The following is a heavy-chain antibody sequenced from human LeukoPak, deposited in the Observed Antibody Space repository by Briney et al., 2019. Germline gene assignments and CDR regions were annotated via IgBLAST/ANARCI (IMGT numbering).Heavy chain of an antibody. J-gene: IGHJ6*03. Sequence: GGSLRLSCAASGFTFSSYSMNWVRQAPGKGLEWVSSISSSSSYIYYADSVKGRFTISRDNAKNPLYLQMNSLRAEDTAVYYCARDSSSQTDYYYYYMDVWGKGTTVTVSS. CDR1: GFTFSSYS. D-gene: IGHD6-6*01. CDR3: ARDSSSQTDYYYYYMDV. V-gene: IGHV3-21*01. CDR2: ISSSSSYI.